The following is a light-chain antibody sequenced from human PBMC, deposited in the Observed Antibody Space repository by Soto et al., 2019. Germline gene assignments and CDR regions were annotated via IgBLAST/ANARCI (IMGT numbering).Light chain of an antibody. J-gene: IGKJ1*01. Sequence: EIVLTQSPDTLSLSPGERATLSCRASQSVINTYLAWYQQKPGQAPRLLIDDESRRATGIPDRFSGSGSGTDFTLTINRLETEDFAVYYCQQCATSPLKFGQGNRVEIQ. CDR2: DES. V-gene: IGKV3-20*01. CDR1: QSVINTY. CDR3: QQCATSPLK.